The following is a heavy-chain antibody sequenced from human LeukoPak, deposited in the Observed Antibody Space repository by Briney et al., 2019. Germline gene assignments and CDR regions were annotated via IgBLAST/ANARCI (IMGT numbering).Heavy chain of an antibody. D-gene: IGHD3-3*01. CDR3: ARAHAPALRFLEWPSGANWFDP. Sequence: ASVKVSCKASGYTFTGYYMHWVRQAPGQGLEWMGWINPNSGGTNYAQKFQGRVTMTRDTSISTAYMELSRLRSDDTAVYYCARAHAPALRFLEWPSGANWFDPWGQGTLVTVSS. J-gene: IGHJ5*02. V-gene: IGHV1-2*02. CDR2: INPNSGGT. CDR1: GYTFTGYY.